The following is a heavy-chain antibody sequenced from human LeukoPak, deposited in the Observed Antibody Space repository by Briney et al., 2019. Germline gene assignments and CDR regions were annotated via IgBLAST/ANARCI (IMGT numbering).Heavy chain of an antibody. J-gene: IGHJ6*02. D-gene: IGHD4-17*01. CDR3: ANHYGDYLCGVGQGVRCYYGMDV. Sequence: ASVKVSCKASGGTFSSYAISWVRQAPGQGLEWMGGIIPIFGTANYAQKFQGRVTITADESTSTAYMELSSLRSEDTAVYYRANHYGDYLCGVGQGVRCYYGMDVWGQGTTVTVSS. V-gene: IGHV1-69*13. CDR2: IIPIFGTA. CDR1: GGTFSSYA.